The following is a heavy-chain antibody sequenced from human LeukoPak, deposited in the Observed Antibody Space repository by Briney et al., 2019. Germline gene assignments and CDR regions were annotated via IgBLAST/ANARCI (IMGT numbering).Heavy chain of an antibody. V-gene: IGHV1-8*01. CDR1: GYTFTSYD. J-gene: IGHJ4*02. Sequence: ASVKVSCKASGYTFTSYDINWVRQATGQGLEWMGWTNPNSGNTGYAQKFQGRVTMTRNTSISTAYMELSSLRSEDTAVYYCARGRDFWSGYGFDYWGQGTLVTVSS. D-gene: IGHD3-3*01. CDR2: TNPNSGNT. CDR3: ARGRDFWSGYGFDY.